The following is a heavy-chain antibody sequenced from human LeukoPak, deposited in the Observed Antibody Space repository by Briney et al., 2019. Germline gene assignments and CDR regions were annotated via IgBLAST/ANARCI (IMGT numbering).Heavy chain of an antibody. CDR2: INHSGST. D-gene: IGHD3-16*02. Sequence: PSETLSLTFAVYGGSFSGYYWSWIRQPPGKGLEGIGEINHSGSTNYNPSLKSRVTISVDTYKNQFSLKLSSVTAADTAVYYCARDGSDLYVWGSYRYSGWFDPWGQGTLVTVSS. CDR1: GGSFSGYY. CDR3: ARDGSDLYVWGSYRYSGWFDP. J-gene: IGHJ5*02. V-gene: IGHV4-34*01.